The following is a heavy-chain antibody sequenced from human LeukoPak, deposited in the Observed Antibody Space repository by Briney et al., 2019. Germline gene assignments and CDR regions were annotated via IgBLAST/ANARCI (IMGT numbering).Heavy chain of an antibody. CDR3: ARHGRYSGPFDY. CDR2: IYYTGST. D-gene: IGHD5-12*01. Sequence: NPSQTLSLTCTVSGGSISSGGYYWSWIRQPPGKGLEWIGYIYYTGSTNYNPSLESRVTISVDTSKNHFSLRLSSVTAADTAVYYCARHGRYSGPFDYWGQGTLVTVSS. J-gene: IGHJ4*02. CDR1: GGSISSGGYY. V-gene: IGHV4-61*08.